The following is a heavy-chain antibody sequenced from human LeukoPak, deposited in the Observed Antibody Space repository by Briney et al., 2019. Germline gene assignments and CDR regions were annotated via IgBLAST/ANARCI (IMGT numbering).Heavy chain of an antibody. D-gene: IGHD2-15*01. CDR1: GGSISSYY. V-gene: IGHV4-59*01. Sequence: SETLSLTCTVSGGSISSYYRSWIRQPPGKGLEWIGYIYYSGSTNYNPSLKSRVTISVDTSKNQFSLKLSSVTAADTAVYYCARGGCSGGSCYLLDYWGQGTLVTVSS. CDR2: IYYSGST. CDR3: ARGGCSGGSCYLLDY. J-gene: IGHJ4*02.